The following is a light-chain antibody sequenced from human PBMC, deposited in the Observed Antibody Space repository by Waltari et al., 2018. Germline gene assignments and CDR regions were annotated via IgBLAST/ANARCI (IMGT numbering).Light chain of an antibody. J-gene: IGLJ3*02. V-gene: IGLV1-47*01. CDR3: AAWDDSLSGLWV. Sequence: SVLTQPPSASGTPGQRVTISCSGSSSNIGSNYVYWYQQLPGTAPKLLSYRNNQRPSGVPDRFSGSKSGTSASLAISGLRSEDEADYYCAAWDDSLSGLWVFGGGTKLTVL. CDR2: RNN. CDR1: SSNIGSNY.